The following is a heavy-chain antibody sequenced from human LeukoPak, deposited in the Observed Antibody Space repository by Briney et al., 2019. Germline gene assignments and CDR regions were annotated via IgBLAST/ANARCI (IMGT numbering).Heavy chain of an antibody. V-gene: IGHV3-30*18. CDR2: ISYDGSVK. J-gene: IGHJ3*02. D-gene: IGHD1-1*01. CDR3: AKFAYNWNAPDGFDM. CDR1: RFSFSDYD. Sequence: GRSLRLSCRASRFSFSDYDMHWVRQAPGKGLEWVAVISYDGSVKHYADSVRGRFTISRDNSKSTLFLQMNSLRTDDMSVYFCAKFAYNWNAPDGFDMWGQGTMVIVSS.